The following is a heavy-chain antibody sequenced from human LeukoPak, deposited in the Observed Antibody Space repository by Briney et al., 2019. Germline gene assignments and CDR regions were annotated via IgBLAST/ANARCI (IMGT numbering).Heavy chain of an antibody. CDR2: ISFDGNTR. V-gene: IGHV3-30*18. Sequence: GGSLRLSCAASGFTFNNYGMHWVRQAPGKGLEWVTVISFDGNTRYYVDSVKGRFTISRDNSKNMVYLQMNSLRAEDTAVYYCAKDVTLGYRGYWGQGTLVTVSS. CDR1: GFTFNNYG. J-gene: IGHJ4*02. D-gene: IGHD5-12*01. CDR3: AKDVTLGYRGY.